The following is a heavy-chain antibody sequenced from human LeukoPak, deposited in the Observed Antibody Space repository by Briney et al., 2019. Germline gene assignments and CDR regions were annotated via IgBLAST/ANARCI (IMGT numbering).Heavy chain of an antibody. J-gene: IGHJ6*03. Sequence: GGSLRLSCAASGFTFSSSWMHWVRQAPGKGLEWVSAIGTAGDTYYPGSVKGRFTISRENAKNSLYLQMNSLRAGDTAVYHCARDRGGGHMDVWGKGTTVTISS. D-gene: IGHD2-15*01. CDR3: ARDRGGGHMDV. CDR1: GFTFSSSW. CDR2: IGTAGDT. V-gene: IGHV3-13*01.